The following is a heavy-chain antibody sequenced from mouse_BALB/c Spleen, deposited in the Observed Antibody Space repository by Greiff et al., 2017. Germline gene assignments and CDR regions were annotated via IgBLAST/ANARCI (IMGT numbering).Heavy chain of an antibody. CDR1: GYSITSGYY. V-gene: IGHV3-6*02. J-gene: IGHJ3*01. CDR2: ISYDGSN. CDR3: ARDGDWAY. Sequence: DVKLQESGPGLVKPSQSLSLTCSVTGYSITSGYYWNWIRQFPGNKLEWMGYISYDGSNNYNPSLKNRISITRDTSKNQFFLKLNSVTTEDTATYYCARDGDWAYWGQGTLVTVSA. D-gene: IGHD3-3*01.